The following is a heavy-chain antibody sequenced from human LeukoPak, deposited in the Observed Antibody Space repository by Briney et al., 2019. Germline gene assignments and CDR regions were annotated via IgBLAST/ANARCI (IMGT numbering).Heavy chain of an antibody. Sequence: SETLSLTCTVSGGSISSYYWSWIRQPPGKGLEWIGYIYYSGSTNYNPSLKGRVTISVDTSKNQFSLKLSSVTAADTAVYYCATLDVWGSYRSYGMDVWGQGTTVTVSS. CDR1: GGSISSYY. V-gene: IGHV4-59*08. CDR3: ATLDVWGSYRSYGMDV. D-gene: IGHD3-16*02. J-gene: IGHJ6*02. CDR2: IYYSGST.